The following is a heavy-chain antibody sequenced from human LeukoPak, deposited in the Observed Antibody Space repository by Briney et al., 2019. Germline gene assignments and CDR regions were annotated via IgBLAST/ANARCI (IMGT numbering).Heavy chain of an antibody. J-gene: IGHJ4*02. D-gene: IGHD3-10*01. Sequence: GGTLRLSCAASGFTFSSYGMSWVRQAPGKGLEWVSVIYSGGSTYYADSVKGRFTISRDNSKSTLYIQMNSLRAEDTAVYYCARAKPKNMVRGLIMRRESRYYFDYWGQGTLVTVSS. CDR1: GFTFSSYG. CDR2: IYSGGST. V-gene: IGHV3-53*01. CDR3: ARAKPKNMVRGLIMRRESRYYFDY.